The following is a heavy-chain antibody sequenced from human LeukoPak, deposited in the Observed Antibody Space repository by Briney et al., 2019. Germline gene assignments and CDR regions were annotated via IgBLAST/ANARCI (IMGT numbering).Heavy chain of an antibody. Sequence: SETLSLTCTVSGGSFSSYYWAWFRQPPGKGLEWIGRIYTSGSTNYNPSLKSRVTMSVDTSKNQFSLKLSSVTAADTAVYYFASGGYYYYGMDVWGQGTTVTVSS. CDR1: GGSFSSYY. CDR2: IYTSGST. J-gene: IGHJ6*02. D-gene: IGHD2-15*01. CDR3: ASGGYYYYGMDV. V-gene: IGHV4-4*07.